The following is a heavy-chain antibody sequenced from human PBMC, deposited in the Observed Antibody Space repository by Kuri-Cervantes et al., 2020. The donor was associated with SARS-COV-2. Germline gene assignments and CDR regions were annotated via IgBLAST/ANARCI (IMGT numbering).Heavy chain of an antibody. CDR1: GFTFSTYS. J-gene: IGHJ2*01. CDR3: ARDPHITLIRGAYFDL. Sequence: GESLKISCPASGFTFSTYSMNWVRQAPEKGLEWVSYISSGSSTIYYADSVKGRFTISRDNARNSLYLQINRLRAEDTAVYYCARDPHITLIRGAYFDLWRRGTLVTVSS. V-gene: IGHV3-48*01. D-gene: IGHD3-10*01. CDR2: ISSGSSTI.